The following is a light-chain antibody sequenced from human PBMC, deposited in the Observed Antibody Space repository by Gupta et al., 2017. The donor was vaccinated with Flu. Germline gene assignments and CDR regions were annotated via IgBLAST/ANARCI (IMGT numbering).Light chain of an antibody. Sequence: DIQMTQSPSTLSASVGDRVTITCRASQSISSWLAWYQQKPGKAPKLLIYKASNLESGVPSRFSGSGYGTEFTLTISSLQPDDFATYYCQQDDSYSGTFGHGTKVDIK. J-gene: IGKJ3*01. CDR1: QSISSW. CDR3: QQDDSYSGT. CDR2: KAS. V-gene: IGKV1-5*03.